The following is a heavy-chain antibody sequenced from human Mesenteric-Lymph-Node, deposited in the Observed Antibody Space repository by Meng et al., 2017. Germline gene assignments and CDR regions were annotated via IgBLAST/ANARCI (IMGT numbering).Heavy chain of an antibody. Sequence: GESLKISCAASGFSFSGSYMSWIRQAPGKGLEWVAHISNLGTSIYYADSLRGRFTISRDNSKNTLYLEMNSLRAEDTAVYYCWNQNWFDPWGRGTLVTVSS. CDR2: ISNLGTSI. CDR1: GFSFSGSY. CDR3: WNQNWFDP. D-gene: IGHD1-1*01. V-gene: IGHV3-11*04. J-gene: IGHJ5*02.